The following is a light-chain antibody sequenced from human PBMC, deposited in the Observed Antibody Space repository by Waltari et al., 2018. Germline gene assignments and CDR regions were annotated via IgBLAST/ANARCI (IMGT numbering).Light chain of an antibody. Sequence: QSALTQPASVSGSPGQSITISCTGTRSDVGGYNYVSWYQQHPGKAPKLMIYDVVNRPSGISNRFSGSKSGNTASLTISGLQAEDEGDYYCSSYTSTSTYVFGTGTKVTVL. CDR1: RSDVGGYNY. CDR3: SSYTSTSTYV. CDR2: DVV. J-gene: IGLJ1*01. V-gene: IGLV2-14*01.